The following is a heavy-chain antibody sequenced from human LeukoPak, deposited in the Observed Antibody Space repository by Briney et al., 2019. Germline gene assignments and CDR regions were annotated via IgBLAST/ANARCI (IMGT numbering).Heavy chain of an antibody. CDR3: ARGRNSSGRIVGATKGYYYMDV. CDR2: IYYSGST. J-gene: IGHJ6*03. Sequence: SETLSLTCTVSGGSISSYYWSWIRQPPGKGLEWIGYIYYSGSTNYNPSLKSRVTISVDTSKNQFSLKLSSVTAADTAVYYCARGRNSSGRIVGATKGYYYMDVWGKGTTVTISS. CDR1: GGSISSYY. V-gene: IGHV4-59*01. D-gene: IGHD1-26*01.